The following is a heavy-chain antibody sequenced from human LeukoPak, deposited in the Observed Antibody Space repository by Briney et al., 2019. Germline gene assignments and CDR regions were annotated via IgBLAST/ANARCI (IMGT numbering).Heavy chain of an antibody. CDR2: IKQDGSEK. CDR1: GFTFSSYW. D-gene: IGHD3-3*01. J-gene: IGHJ4*02. CDR3: ARAVYDFWSGYYGGYFDY. Sequence: GGSLRLSCAASGFTFSSYWMSWVRQAPGKGLEWVANIKQDGSEKYYVDSVKGRFTISRDNAKNSLYPQMNSLRAEDTAVYYCARAVYDFWSGYYGGYFDYWGQGTLVTVSS. V-gene: IGHV3-7*01.